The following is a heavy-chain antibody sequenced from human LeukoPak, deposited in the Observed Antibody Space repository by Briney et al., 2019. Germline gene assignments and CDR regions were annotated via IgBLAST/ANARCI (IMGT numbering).Heavy chain of an antibody. V-gene: IGHV3-7*01. CDR1: GFTFSSFW. J-gene: IGHJ4*02. Sequence: GGSLRLSCAASGFTFSSFWMSWVRQAPGKGLEWVANIKQDGSEKSYVDSVKGRFTISRDNAKNSLYLQMNSLRAEDTAVYYCARDREGAYYFDYWGRGTLVTVSS. CDR3: ARDREGAYYFDY. CDR2: IKQDGSEK. D-gene: IGHD4/OR15-4a*01.